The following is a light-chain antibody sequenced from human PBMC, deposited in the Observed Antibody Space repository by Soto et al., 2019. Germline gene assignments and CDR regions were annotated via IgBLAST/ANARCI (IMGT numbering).Light chain of an antibody. Sequence: QSVLTQPPSVSGAPGQRVTIPCAGSSSHIGATYDIHWYQQVPGTAPRLLIYGNSNRPSGVPDRFAGSKSGTSASLAIIGLRVEDEGIYYCQAFDYSLTAMVFGGGTKLTVL. J-gene: IGLJ3*02. V-gene: IGLV1-40*01. CDR3: QAFDYSLTAMV. CDR2: GNS. CDR1: SSHIGATYD.